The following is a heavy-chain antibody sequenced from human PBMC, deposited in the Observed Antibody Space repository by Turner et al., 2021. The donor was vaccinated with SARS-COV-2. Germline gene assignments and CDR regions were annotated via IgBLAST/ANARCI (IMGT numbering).Heavy chain of an antibody. D-gene: IGHD1-26*01. CDR3: ATDLKGGRGP. CDR1: GCPVSSNY. V-gene: IGHV3-66*02. Sequence: EVQLVESGGGFVEAGGSPRLSCAASGCPVSSNYMSWVRQAPGKGLEWVSVIYSGGSTYYADSVKGRFTISRYNSKNTLYLQMTSLRAEDTAVYYCATDLKGGRGPWGQGTLVTVSS. CDR2: IYSGGST. J-gene: IGHJ5*02.